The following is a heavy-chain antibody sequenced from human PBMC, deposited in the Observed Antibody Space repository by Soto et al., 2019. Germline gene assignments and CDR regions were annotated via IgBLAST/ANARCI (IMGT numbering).Heavy chain of an antibody. CDR3: LGAPTVTNDYYYGIDV. J-gene: IGHJ6*02. Sequence: GGSLRLSCAASGFTFSSYAMSWVRQAPGKGREGGSAISGSRGSTYYADSVKGRFPISSDNSKTTLYLQMNSLRAEATAVYYCLGAPTVTNDYYYGIDVWGQGTTVTVSS. D-gene: IGHD4-17*01. CDR2: ISGSRGST. CDR1: GFTFSSYA. V-gene: IGHV3-23*01.